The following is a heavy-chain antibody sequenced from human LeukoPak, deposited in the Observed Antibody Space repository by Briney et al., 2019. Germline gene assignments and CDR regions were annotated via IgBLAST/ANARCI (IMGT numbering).Heavy chain of an antibody. V-gene: IGHV1-2*02. CDR2: INPNSGGT. Sequence: ASVKVSCKASGYTFTGYYMHWVRQAPGQGLEWMGWINPNSGGTNYAQKFQGRVTMTRDTSISTAHMELRSLRSDDTAVYYCARAGSTTIFGVVMGLFDYWGQGTLVTVSS. D-gene: IGHD3-3*01. J-gene: IGHJ4*02. CDR3: ARAGSTTIFGVVMGLFDY. CDR1: GYTFTGYY.